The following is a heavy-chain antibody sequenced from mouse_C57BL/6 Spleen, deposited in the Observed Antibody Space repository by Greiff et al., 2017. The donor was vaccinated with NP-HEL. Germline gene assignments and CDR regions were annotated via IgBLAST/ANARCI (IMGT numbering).Heavy chain of an antibody. Sequence: QVQLQQSGPELVKPGASVKISCKASGYAFSSSWMNWVKQRPGKGLEWIGRIYPGDGDTNYNGKFKGKATLTADKSSSTAYMQLSSLTSEDSAVYFCAREDGYRYYFDYWGQGTTLTVSS. V-gene: IGHV1-82*01. CDR2: IYPGDGDT. CDR1: GYAFSSSW. D-gene: IGHD2-3*01. J-gene: IGHJ2*01. CDR3: AREDGYRYYFDY.